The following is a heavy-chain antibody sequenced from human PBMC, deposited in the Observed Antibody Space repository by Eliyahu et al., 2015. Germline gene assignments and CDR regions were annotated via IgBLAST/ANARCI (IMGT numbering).Heavy chain of an antibody. V-gene: IGHV3-13*01. CDR2: IGTAGDT. Sequence: EVQLVESGGGLVQPGGSLXLSCAASGFTFSSYDXHWVRQATGKGLEWVSAIGTAGDTYYPGSVKGRFTISRENAKNSLYLQMNSLRAGDTAVYYCARVYCSGGSCYDAFDIWGQGTMVTVSS. D-gene: IGHD2-15*01. J-gene: IGHJ3*02. CDR3: ARVYCSGGSCYDAFDI. CDR1: GFTFSSYD.